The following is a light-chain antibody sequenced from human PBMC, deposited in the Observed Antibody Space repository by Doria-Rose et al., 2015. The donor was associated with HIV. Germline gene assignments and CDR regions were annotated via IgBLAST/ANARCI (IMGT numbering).Light chain of an antibody. CDR1: QSFSSTY. Sequence: EIVMTQSPGTLSLSPGERATLSCRASQSFSSTYLAWYQQTPGRAPSLLIYDGSTRATGIPDRFSASGSETDFTRTINRREPEEFALYYCHQYGTSWTFGEGTKVE. CDR2: DGS. CDR3: HQYGTSWT. J-gene: IGKJ1*01. V-gene: IGKV3-20*01.